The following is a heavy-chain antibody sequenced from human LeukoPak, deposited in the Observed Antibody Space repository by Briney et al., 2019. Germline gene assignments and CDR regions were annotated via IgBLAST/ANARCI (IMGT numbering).Heavy chain of an antibody. CDR2: ISGSGGST. D-gene: IGHD5-24*01. CDR3: AKEKMTTTSFDY. V-gene: IGHV3-23*01. J-gene: IGHJ4*02. Sequence: AGSLRLSCAASGFTFSTYAMSWVRQAPGKGLEWVSLISGSGGSTYYADSVKGRFTISRDNSKNTLYLQMHSLRAEDTAVYYCAKEKMTTTSFDYWGQGTMVTVSS. CDR1: GFTFSTYA.